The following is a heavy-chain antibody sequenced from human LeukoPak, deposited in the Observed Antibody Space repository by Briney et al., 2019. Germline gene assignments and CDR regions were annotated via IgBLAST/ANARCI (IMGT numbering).Heavy chain of an antibody. CDR2: IGGGGDAI. CDR3: VRGGQGRDDYFGY. CDR1: GFSFRSYS. V-gene: IGHV3-48*04. Sequence: PGGSLRLSCTASGFSFRSYSLNWVRQSPGKGLEWISYIGGGGDAIYYAESVRGRFTISRDNARNSVHLQVNSLRVEDTAVYYCVRGGQGRDDYFGYWGQGTLVTVSS. J-gene: IGHJ4*02.